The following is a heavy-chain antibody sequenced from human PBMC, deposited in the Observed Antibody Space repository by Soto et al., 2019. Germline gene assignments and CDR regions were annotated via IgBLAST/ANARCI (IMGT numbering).Heavy chain of an antibody. V-gene: IGHV4-59*01. CDR1: GGSISSYY. D-gene: IGHD3-3*01. Sequence: PLEILSLTCSVSGGSISSYYWSWIRQHPGKGLEWIGYIYYSGSTNYNPSLKSRVTISVDTSKNQLSLKLSSVTAADTAVYYCARVDDFWSGFRFDPWGQGTLVTVSS. J-gene: IGHJ5*02. CDR3: ARVDDFWSGFRFDP. CDR2: IYYSGST.